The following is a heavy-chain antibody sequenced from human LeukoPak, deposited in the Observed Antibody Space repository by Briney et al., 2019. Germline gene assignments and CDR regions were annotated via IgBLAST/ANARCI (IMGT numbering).Heavy chain of an antibody. J-gene: IGHJ4*02. CDR3: AKAGHIGWDYFDY. D-gene: IGHD3-16*01. V-gene: IGHV3-23*01. CDR1: GFTFDCCG. Sequence: GGSLRLSCAASGFTFDCCGMHWVRQAPGKGLEWVSAIGGRGDSTYYADSVKGRFTISRDNSKNMLYLQMNSLRAEDTAVYYCAKAGHIGWDYFDYWGQGTLVTVSS. CDR2: IGGRGDST.